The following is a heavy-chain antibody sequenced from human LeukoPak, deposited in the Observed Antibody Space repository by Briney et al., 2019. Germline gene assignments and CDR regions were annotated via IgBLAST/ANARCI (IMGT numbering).Heavy chain of an antibody. J-gene: IGHJ4*02. D-gene: IGHD3-3*01. CDR3: ARGLFGVFDY. CDR2: INHSGST. V-gene: IGHV4-34*01. Sequence: SSETLSLTCAVYGGSFSGYYWSWIRQPPGKGLEWIGEINHSGSTNYNPSLKSRVTISVDTSKNQFSLKLSSVTAADTAVYYCARGLFGVFDYWGQGTLVTVSS. CDR1: GGSFSGYY.